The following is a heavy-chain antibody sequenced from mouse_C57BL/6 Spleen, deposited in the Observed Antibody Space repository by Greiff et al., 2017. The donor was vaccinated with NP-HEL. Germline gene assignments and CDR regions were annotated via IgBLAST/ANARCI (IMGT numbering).Heavy chain of an antibody. Sequence: QVHVKQPGTELVKPGASVKLSCKASGYTFTGYWMHWVKQRPGQGLEWIGNINPINGGTNYNEKFKSKATLTVDKSSSTAYMQLSSLTSEDSAVYYCARSAQAPSWFAYWGQGTLVTVSA. CDR3: ARSAQAPSWFAY. V-gene: IGHV1-53*01. CDR1: GYTFTGYW. D-gene: IGHD3-2*02. J-gene: IGHJ3*01. CDR2: INPINGGT.